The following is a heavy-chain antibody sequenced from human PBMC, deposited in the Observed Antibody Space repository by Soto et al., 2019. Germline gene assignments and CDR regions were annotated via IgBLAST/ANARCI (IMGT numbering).Heavy chain of an antibody. V-gene: IGHV1-18*01. CDR2: ISAYHGNT. CDR1: GYTFSTSG. Sequence: QVQLVQSGAEVKKPGASVKVSCKASGYTFSTSGISWVRQAPGQGLEWMGWISAYHGNTNNAQTLQGRVILTTDTSTSTGYMELSSLRSDATAVYYCARGHRMFSISYCSGEVCYLDYWGQGTLVTVSS. D-gene: IGHD2-15*01. J-gene: IGHJ4*02. CDR3: ARGHRMFSISYCSGEVCYLDY.